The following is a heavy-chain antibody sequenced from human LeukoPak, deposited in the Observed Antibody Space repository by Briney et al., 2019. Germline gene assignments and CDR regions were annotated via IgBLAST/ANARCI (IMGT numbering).Heavy chain of an antibody. CDR2: ISWNSGSI. CDR1: GFTFDDYA. J-gene: IGHJ4*02. V-gene: IGHV3-9*01. Sequence: GGSLRLSCAASGFTFDDYAMDWVRQAPGKVLEWVSGISWNSGSIGYADSVKGRFTISRDNAKNSLYLQMNSLRAEDTALYYCAKVSKGGVVAKEFDYWGQGTLVTVSS. CDR3: AKVSKGGVVAKEFDY. D-gene: IGHD5-12*01.